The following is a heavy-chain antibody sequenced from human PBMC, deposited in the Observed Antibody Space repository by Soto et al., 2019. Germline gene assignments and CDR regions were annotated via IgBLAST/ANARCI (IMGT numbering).Heavy chain of an antibody. J-gene: IGHJ4*02. Sequence: QVQLVESGGGLVKPGGSLRLSCTASRFSLTDYYMNWIRQAPGKGLEWVSYISNSGTIIYYADSVKGRFTISRDNAKDSLYLQMNSLRAEDTAVYYCARGNHYFDYWGQGTLVTVSS. V-gene: IGHV3-11*01. CDR1: RFSLTDYY. CDR3: ARGNHYFDY. CDR2: ISNSGTII.